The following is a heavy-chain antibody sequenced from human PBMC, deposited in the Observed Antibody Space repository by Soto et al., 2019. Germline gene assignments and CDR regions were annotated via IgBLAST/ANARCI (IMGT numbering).Heavy chain of an antibody. V-gene: IGHV4-34*01. Sequence: PSETLSLTCAVYGGSYSGYYWSWIRQPPGKGLEWIGEINHSGSTNYNPSLKSRVTISVDTSKNQFSLKLSSVTAADTAVYYCARGAALAGSNYYYYYYDMDVWGQGTTVTVSS. J-gene: IGHJ6*02. D-gene: IGHD6-19*01. CDR2: INHSGST. CDR3: ARGAALAGSNYYYYYYDMDV. CDR1: GGSYSGYY.